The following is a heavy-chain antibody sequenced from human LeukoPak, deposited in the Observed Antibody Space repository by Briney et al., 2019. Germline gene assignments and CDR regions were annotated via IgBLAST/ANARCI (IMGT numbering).Heavy chain of an antibody. Sequence: GGSLRLSCAASGFTFSSYGMHWVRQAPGKGLEWVAVISYDGSNKYYADSVKGRFAISRDNSKNTLYLQMNSLRAEDTAVYYCAKIPKARYFDYWGQGTLVTVSS. CDR2: ISYDGSNK. V-gene: IGHV3-30*18. J-gene: IGHJ4*02. CDR1: GFTFSSYG. CDR3: AKIPKARYFDY.